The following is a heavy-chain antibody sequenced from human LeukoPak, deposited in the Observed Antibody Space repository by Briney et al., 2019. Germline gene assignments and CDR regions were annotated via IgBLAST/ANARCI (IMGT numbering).Heavy chain of an antibody. Sequence: SETLSLTCAVYGGSFSGYYWSWIRKPPGKGLEWIGEINHSGSTNYNPSLKSRVTISVDTSKNQFSLKLSSVTAADTAVYYCARGRRVHYYGSGSYYDCWGQGTLVIVSS. CDR3: ARGRRVHYYGSGSYYDC. D-gene: IGHD3-10*01. CDR1: GGSFSGYY. CDR2: INHSGST. J-gene: IGHJ4*02. V-gene: IGHV4-34*01.